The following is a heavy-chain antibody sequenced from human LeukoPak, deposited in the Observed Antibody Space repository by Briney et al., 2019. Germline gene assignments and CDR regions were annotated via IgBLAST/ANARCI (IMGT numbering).Heavy chain of an antibody. V-gene: IGHV4-30-4*01. D-gene: IGHD4-23*01. CDR3: ARVAYGGNSCFDY. J-gene: IGHJ4*02. CDR1: GGSISSGDYY. CDR2: IYYSGST. Sequence: PSQTLSLTCTVSGGSISSGDYYWSWIRQPPGKGLEWIGYIYYSGSTYYNPSLKSRVTISVDTSKNQFSLKLSSVTAADTAVYYCARVAYGGNSCFDYWGQGTLVTVSS.